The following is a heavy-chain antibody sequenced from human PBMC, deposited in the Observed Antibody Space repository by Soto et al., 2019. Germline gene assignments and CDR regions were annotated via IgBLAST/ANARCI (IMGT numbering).Heavy chain of an antibody. CDR1: GFTVSSNY. D-gene: IGHD6-19*01. Sequence: HPGGSLRLSCAASGFTVSSNYMSWVRQAPGKGLEWVSVIYSGGSTYYADSVKGRFTISRDNSKNTLYLQMNSLRAEDTAVYYCARGGDSSGWYLDFDYWGQATLVTVSS. J-gene: IGHJ4*02. CDR3: ARGGDSSGWYLDFDY. CDR2: IYSGGST. V-gene: IGHV3-66*01.